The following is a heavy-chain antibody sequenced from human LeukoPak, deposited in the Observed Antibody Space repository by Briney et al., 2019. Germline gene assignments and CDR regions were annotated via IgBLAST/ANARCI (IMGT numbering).Heavy chain of an antibody. D-gene: IGHD2-21*01. CDR2: INPNNGDT. J-gene: IGHJ5*02. Sequence: ASVKVSCKASGYIFTGFYMHWVRQAPGQGPEWMGWINPNNGDTKYAQKFHDRVTMTRHTSLTTAYLELTRLTSDDTAFYSCARNGPLLSGGKWFDPWGQGALVTVSS. V-gene: IGHV1-2*02. CDR3: ARNGPLLSGGKWFDP. CDR1: GYIFTGFY.